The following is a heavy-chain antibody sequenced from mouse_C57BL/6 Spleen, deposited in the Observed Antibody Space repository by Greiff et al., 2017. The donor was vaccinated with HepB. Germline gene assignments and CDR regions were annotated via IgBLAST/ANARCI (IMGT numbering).Heavy chain of an antibody. Sequence: QVQLQQSGAELVKPGASVKLSCKASGYTFTSYWMHWVKQRPGQGLEWIGMIHPNSGSTNYNEKFKSKATLTVDKSSSTAYMQLSSLTSEDSAVYYCAYYDYDNYAMDYWGQGTSVTVSS. V-gene: IGHV1-64*01. CDR3: AYYDYDNYAMDY. D-gene: IGHD2-4*01. CDR1: GYTFTSYW. J-gene: IGHJ4*01. CDR2: IHPNSGST.